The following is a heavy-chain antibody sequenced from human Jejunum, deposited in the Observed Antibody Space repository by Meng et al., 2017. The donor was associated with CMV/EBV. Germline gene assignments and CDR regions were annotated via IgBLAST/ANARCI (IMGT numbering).Heavy chain of an antibody. V-gene: IGHV3-21*06. CDR3: ARDMCTTTSCYGRLNYYYYAMDV. J-gene: IGHJ6*02. CDR2: VSSGSGYI. D-gene: IGHD2-2*01. Sequence: MDWVREAAGKGLEWVSSVSSGSGYIYYADAVKGRFTISRDNAKNSLYLQMNSLRAEETAMYFCARDMCTTTSCYGRLNYYYYAMDVWGQGTTVTVSS.